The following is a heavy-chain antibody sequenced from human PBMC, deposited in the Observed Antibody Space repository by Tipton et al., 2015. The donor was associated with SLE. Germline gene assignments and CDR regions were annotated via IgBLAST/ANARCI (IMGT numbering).Heavy chain of an antibody. Sequence: GSLRLSCAASGFTFGTYYMSWVRQSPGRGLEWVSSISGSGDIVFYADSVKGRFTISRDNSRNTLYLQMNSLGPEDMAVYYCAAQYSSGWTKFDYWGQGTLVTVSS. CDR3: AAQYSSGWTKFDY. D-gene: IGHD6-19*01. CDR1: GFTFGTYY. J-gene: IGHJ4*02. CDR2: ISGSGDIV. V-gene: IGHV3-23*01.